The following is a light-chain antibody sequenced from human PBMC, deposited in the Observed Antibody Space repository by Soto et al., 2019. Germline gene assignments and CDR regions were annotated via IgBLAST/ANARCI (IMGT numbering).Light chain of an antibody. V-gene: IGLV2-11*01. CDR1: NRDVGGYNY. J-gene: IGLJ1*01. CDR3: CSYAGSPYV. Sequence: QSALTQPRSVSGSPGQAVTISCTGTNRDVGGYNYVSWFQQHPGNTPKVMIYDVSKRPSGVPDRFSGSKSGNTASLTISGLQAEDEADYYCCSYAGSPYVFGTGTKVTVL. CDR2: DVS.